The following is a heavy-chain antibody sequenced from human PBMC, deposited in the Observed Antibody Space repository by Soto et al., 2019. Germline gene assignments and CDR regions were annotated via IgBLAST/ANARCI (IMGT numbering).Heavy chain of an antibody. CDR1: GVTASSCA. D-gene: IGHD3-22*01. J-gene: IGHJ1*01. CDR2: ISYDGSNK. V-gene: IGHV3-30-3*01. CDR3: ASPLYYYDSSGYFPASYFQH. Sequence: GWALRLAWSVSGVTASSCAMRWGRPAPGKGLEWVAVISYDGSNKYYADSVKGRFTISRDNSKNTLYLQMNSLRAEDTAVYYSASPLYYYDSSGYFPASYFQHWGQGTLVTVSS.